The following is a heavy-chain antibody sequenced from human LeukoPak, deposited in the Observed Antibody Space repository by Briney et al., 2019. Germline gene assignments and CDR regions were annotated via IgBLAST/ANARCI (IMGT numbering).Heavy chain of an antibody. CDR3: AREIAAAGRTYYYYYMDV. V-gene: IGHV1-46*01. Sequence: GASVKVSCKASGYTFTSYYMHWVRQAPGQGLEWMGIINPSGGSTSYAQKFQGRVTMTRDMSTSTVYMELSSLRSEDTAVYYCAREIAAAGRTYYYYYMDVWGKGTTVTVSS. J-gene: IGHJ6*03. D-gene: IGHD6-13*01. CDR1: GYTFTSYY. CDR2: INPSGGST.